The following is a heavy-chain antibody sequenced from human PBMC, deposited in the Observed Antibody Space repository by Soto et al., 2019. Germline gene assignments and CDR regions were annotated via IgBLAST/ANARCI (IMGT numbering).Heavy chain of an antibody. J-gene: IGHJ4*02. D-gene: IGHD6-19*01. CDR1: GFTFSSYW. CDR2: INSDGSST. CDR3: ARGMYSSGWPRYFDY. Sequence: GGSLRLSCAASGFTFSSYWMHWVRQAPGKGLVWVSRINSDGSSTSYADSVKGRFTISRDNAKNTLYLQMNSLRAEDTAVYYCARGMYSSGWPRYFDYWGQGTLVTVSS. V-gene: IGHV3-74*01.